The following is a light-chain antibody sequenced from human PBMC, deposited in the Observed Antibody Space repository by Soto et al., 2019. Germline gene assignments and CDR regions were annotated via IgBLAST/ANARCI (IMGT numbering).Light chain of an antibody. J-gene: IGKJ4*01. CDR1: QNIDNY. Sequence: DIQMTQSPSSLSASLGDRVTITCRASQNIDNYLNWHQQKPGKAPKLLIYATSTLQSGVPSRFSGSGSGTEFTLTISSLQAEDFATYFCQESYTTPAVSFGGGTKVDIK. V-gene: IGKV1-39*01. CDR2: ATS. CDR3: QESYTTPAVS.